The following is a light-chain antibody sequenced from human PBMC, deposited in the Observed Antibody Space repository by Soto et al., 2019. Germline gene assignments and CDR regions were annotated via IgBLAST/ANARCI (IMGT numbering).Light chain of an antibody. CDR2: GAS. CDR1: QSVRNSY. J-gene: IGKJ2*01. Sequence: EIVLTQSPGTLSLAPGERATLFCRASQSVRNSYLAWYQQKPGQAPRLLIYGASGRATGTPDRFSGSGPGTDFTLTISRLEPEDFAVYYCQQYGSSPYTFGQGTKLEI. CDR3: QQYGSSPYT. V-gene: IGKV3-20*01.